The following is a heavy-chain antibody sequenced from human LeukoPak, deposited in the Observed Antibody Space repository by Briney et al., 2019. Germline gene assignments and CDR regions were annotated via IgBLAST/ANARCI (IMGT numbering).Heavy chain of an antibody. CDR2: ISGSGGST. Sequence: GGSLRLSCAASEFTLSNYWLSWVRQAPGKGLEWVSAISGSGGSTYYADSVKGRFTISRDNSKNTLYLQMNSLRAEDTAVYYCAKDLRLGRSPFDYWGQGTLVTVSS. D-gene: IGHD3-16*01. CDR3: AKDLRLGRSPFDY. J-gene: IGHJ4*02. V-gene: IGHV3-23*01. CDR1: EFTLSNYW.